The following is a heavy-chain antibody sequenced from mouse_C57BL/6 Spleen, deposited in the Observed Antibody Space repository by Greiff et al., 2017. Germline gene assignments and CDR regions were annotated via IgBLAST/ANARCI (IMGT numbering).Heavy chain of an antibody. CDR2: INPSNGGT. CDR3: ARDDGYYSYYAMDY. CDR1: GYTFTSYW. D-gene: IGHD2-3*01. V-gene: IGHV1-53*01. J-gene: IGHJ4*01. Sequence: QVQLQQPGTELVKPGASVKLSCKASGYTFTSYWMHWVKQRPGQGLEWIGNINPSNGGTNYNEKFKSKATLTVDKSSSTAYMQLSSLTSEYSAVYCGARDDGYYSYYAMDYWGQGTSLTVSS.